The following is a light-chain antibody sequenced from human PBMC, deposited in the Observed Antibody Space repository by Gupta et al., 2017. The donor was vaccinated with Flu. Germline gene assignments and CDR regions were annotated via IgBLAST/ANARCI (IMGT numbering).Light chain of an antibody. V-gene: IGKV3-20*01. CDR1: QSVGSSY. CDR2: DTS. J-gene: IGKJ1*01. CDR3: QQYGSSPWT. Sequence: EIVLTQSPGTLSLSPGERATLSCRASQSVGSSYLAWYQQKPGQAPRLLIYDTSSRATGIPDRFSGSGSGTDFTLTISRLEPEDFAVYYCQQYGSSPWTFGQGTTVEIK.